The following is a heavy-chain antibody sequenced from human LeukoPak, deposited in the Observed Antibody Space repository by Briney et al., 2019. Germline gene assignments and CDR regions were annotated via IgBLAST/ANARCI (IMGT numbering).Heavy chain of an antibody. Sequence: ASVKVSCKASGYTFTSYYMHWVRQAPGQGLEWMGIINPSGGSTSYAQKFQGRVTMTRDTSTSTVYMELSSLRSEDTAVYYCARDEQWLVPISHPFYGMDVWGQGTTVTVSS. V-gene: IGHV1-46*01. J-gene: IGHJ6*02. CDR3: ARDEQWLVPISHPFYGMDV. CDR1: GYTFTSYY. CDR2: INPSGGST. D-gene: IGHD6-19*01.